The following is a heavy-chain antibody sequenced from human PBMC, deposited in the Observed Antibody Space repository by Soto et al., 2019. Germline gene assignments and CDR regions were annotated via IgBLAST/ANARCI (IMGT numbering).Heavy chain of an antibody. CDR1: GFSFTSSA. D-gene: IGHD2-2*01. CDR3: AAASSTSRGYYGMDV. CDR2: IVVGSGHT. J-gene: IGHJ6*02. V-gene: IGHV1-58*02. Sequence: QMQLVQSGPEVKKPGTSVKVSCKTSGFSFTSSAMQWVRQARGQRLEWIGWIVVGSGHTNNAQKFQERVTITRDMSTSTAYMELRSLRSEDTAVYYCAAASSTSRGYYGMDVWGQGTTVTVSS.